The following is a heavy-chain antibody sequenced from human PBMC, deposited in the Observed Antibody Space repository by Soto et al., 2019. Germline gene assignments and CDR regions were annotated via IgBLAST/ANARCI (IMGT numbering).Heavy chain of an antibody. CDR1: GYTFTGYY. V-gene: IGHV1-2*02. D-gene: IGHD3-3*01. CDR2: LNPSRGDT. CDR3: VRDHYDAYGNPSWGY. J-gene: IGHJ4*02. Sequence: VASVKVSCKASGYTFTGYYIHWVRQAPGQGPEWVGWLNPSRGDTKYAEQFQGRVTMTRDTSISTAYMELIRLQSDDTAFYYCVRDHYDAYGNPSWGYWGQGTQVTVS.